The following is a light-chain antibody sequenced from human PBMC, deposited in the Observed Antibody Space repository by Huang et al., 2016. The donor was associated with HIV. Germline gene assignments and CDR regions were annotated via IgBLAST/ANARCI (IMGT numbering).Light chain of an antibody. CDR3: QQINAYPLT. CDR1: QGIRSY. CDR2: DAS. Sequence: DIQLTQSPSSLSASVGDRVTITCRASQGIRSYLAWYQQKSGKAPKLLFYDASSLQSGVPSMFSGSGSGTDFTLNISSLQPEDCATYYCQQINAYPLTFGGGTKVEIK. V-gene: IGKV1-9*01. J-gene: IGKJ4*01.